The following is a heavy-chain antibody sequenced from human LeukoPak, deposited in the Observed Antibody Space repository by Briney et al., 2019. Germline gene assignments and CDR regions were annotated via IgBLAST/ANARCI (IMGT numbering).Heavy chain of an antibody. CDR1: GGSISSSSYY. CDR2: IYYSGST. J-gene: IGHJ4*02. CDR3: ARGQFGSGSNFDY. Sequence: SETLSLTCTVSGGSISSSSYYWGWIRQPPGKGLEWIGSIYYSGSTYYNPSLKSRVTISVDTSKNQFSLKLSSVTAADTAVYYCARGQFGSGSNFDYWGQGTLVTVSS. D-gene: IGHD3-10*01. V-gene: IGHV4-39*01.